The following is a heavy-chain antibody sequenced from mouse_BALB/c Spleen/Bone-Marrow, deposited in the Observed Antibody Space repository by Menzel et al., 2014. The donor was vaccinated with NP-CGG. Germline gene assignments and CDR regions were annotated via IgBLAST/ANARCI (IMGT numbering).Heavy chain of an antibody. Sequence: EVHLVESGPSLVKPSQTLSLTCSVTGDSITSGYWNWIRKFPGDKLEYMGYISYSGSTYYNPSLKSRISITRDTSKNQYYLQLNSVTTEDTATYYCASLLRIYYAMDYWGQGTSVTVSS. CDR1: GDSITSGY. J-gene: IGHJ4*01. CDR2: ISYSGST. V-gene: IGHV3-8*02. D-gene: IGHD1-1*01. CDR3: ASLLRIYYAMDY.